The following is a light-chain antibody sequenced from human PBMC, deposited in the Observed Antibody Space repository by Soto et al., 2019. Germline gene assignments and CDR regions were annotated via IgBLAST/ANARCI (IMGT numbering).Light chain of an antibody. CDR3: AAWDDSLNGVI. CDR2: GNN. CDR1: SSNIGSHP. Sequence: QSVLTQPPSASGTPGQRVTISCSGSSSNIGSHPANWYQQLPGTAPQLLIFGNNQRPTGVPDRFSGSKSGTSVSLAISGLQSEDVADYYCAAWDDSLNGVIFGGGTKLTVL. J-gene: IGLJ2*01. V-gene: IGLV1-44*01.